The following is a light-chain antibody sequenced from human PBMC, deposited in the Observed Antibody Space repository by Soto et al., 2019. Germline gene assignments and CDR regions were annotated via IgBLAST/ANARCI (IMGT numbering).Light chain of an antibody. CDR2: RNN. Sequence: QSALTQPPSASGTPGQRATISCSGSSSNIGSNYVYWYQQPPGTAPKLLIYRNNQRPSGVPDRFSGSKSGTSASLAISGLRPEDEAEYYCAAWDDSLSGYVFGTGTKVTV. J-gene: IGLJ1*01. CDR3: AAWDDSLSGYV. V-gene: IGLV1-47*01. CDR1: SSNIGSNY.